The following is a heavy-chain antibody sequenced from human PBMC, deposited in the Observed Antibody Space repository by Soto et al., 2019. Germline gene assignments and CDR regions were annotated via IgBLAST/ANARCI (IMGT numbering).Heavy chain of an antibody. CDR3: ARGGVGYSYGNFDY. Sequence: GGSLRLSCAVSGFTIRSYWMHWARQAPGKGLVWVSRINSDGSSTNYSDSVKGRFTVFRDNAKSTLYLQMNSLRAEDTAVYYCARGGVGYSYGNFDYWGQGTLVTVSS. D-gene: IGHD5-18*01. CDR2: INSDGSST. J-gene: IGHJ4*02. V-gene: IGHV3-74*01. CDR1: GFTIRSYW.